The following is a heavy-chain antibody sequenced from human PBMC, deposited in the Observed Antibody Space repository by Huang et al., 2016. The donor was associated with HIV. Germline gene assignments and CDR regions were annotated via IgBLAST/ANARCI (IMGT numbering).Heavy chain of an antibody. CDR3: ARPQGDKVRGIIRSYYYYYGMDV. CDR2: IGSSSNYI. D-gene: IGHD3-10*01. V-gene: IGHV3-21*06. CDR1: GFTFTNYA. J-gene: IGHJ6*02. Sequence: EVQLVESGGGLVKPGGSLRLSCVASGFTFTNYAINWVRQVPGKGLEWVSAIGSSSNYIYYADSGNGRFTISRDDAKNSLYLQMNSLRAEDTAVYYCARPQGDKVRGIIRSYYYYYGMDVWGRGTTVTVSS.